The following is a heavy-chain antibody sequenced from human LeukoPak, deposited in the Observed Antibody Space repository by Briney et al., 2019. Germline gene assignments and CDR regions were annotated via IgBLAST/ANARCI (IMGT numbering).Heavy chain of an antibody. J-gene: IGHJ4*02. CDR3: AKDIAARFYFDY. Sequence: GGSLRLSCAASGFTVSDNYMSWARQAPGKGLEWVSAISGSGGSTYYADSVKGRFTISRDNSKNTLYLQMNSLRAEDTAVYYCAKDIAARFYFDYWGQGTLVTVSS. CDR2: ISGSGGST. V-gene: IGHV3-23*01. D-gene: IGHD6-6*01. CDR1: GFTVSDNY.